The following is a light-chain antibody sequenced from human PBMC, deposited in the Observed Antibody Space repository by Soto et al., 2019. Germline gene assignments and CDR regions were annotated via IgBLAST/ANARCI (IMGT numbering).Light chain of an antibody. CDR1: QDIRTW. V-gene: IGKV1D-12*01. Sequence: DIPMTQSPSSVSASVGDSVTITCRASQDIRTWLAWYQQKPGKAPKLLIYATSKLQSGVPSRFSGSGSGTDFTLTISSLQPDDSAIYFCQQAKSFPLSFGGGTRVDIK. CDR3: QQAKSFPLS. CDR2: ATS. J-gene: IGKJ4*01.